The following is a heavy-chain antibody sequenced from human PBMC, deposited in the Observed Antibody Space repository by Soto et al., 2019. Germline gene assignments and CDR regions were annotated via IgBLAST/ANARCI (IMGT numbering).Heavy chain of an antibody. CDR2: ISSSSSTI. Sequence: GGSLRLSCAASGFTFSSYSMNWVRQAPGKGLEWVSYISSSSSTIYYADSVKGRFTISRDNAKNSLYLQMNSLRDEDTAVYYCARVYYYDSSGPRPFDYWGQGTMVTVYS. CDR1: GFTFSSYS. D-gene: IGHD3-22*01. CDR3: ARVYYYDSSGPRPFDY. J-gene: IGHJ4*02. V-gene: IGHV3-48*02.